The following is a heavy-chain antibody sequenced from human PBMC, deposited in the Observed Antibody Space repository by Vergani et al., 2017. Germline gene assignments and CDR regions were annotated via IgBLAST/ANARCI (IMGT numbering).Heavy chain of an antibody. J-gene: IGHJ5*02. D-gene: IGHD3-10*01. CDR1: GGSFSGYY. V-gene: IGHV4-34*01. Sequence: QVQLQQWGAGLLKPSETLSLTCAVYGGSFSGYYWSWIRQPPGKGLEWSGEINHSGSTNYNPSLKSRVTISGDTSKNQFSLKLSSVTAADTAVYYCARGFLRITMVRGAPGGWFDPWGQGTLVTVSS. CDR3: ARGFLRITMVRGAPGGWFDP. CDR2: INHSGST.